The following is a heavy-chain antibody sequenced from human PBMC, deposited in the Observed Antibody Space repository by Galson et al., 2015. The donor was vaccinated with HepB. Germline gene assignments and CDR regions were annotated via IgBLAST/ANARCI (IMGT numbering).Heavy chain of an antibody. CDR2: IYYSGST. V-gene: IGHV4-31*02. J-gene: IGHJ3*02. CDR3: AIGPGTYGDLRAFDI. Sequence: TLSLTCTVSGGSISSGGYYWSWIRQHPGKGLEWIGYIYYSGSTYYNPSLKSRVTISVDTSKNQFSLKLSSVTAADTAVYYCAIGPGTYGDLRAFDIWGQGTMVTVSS. CDR1: GGSISSGGYY. D-gene: IGHD4-17*01.